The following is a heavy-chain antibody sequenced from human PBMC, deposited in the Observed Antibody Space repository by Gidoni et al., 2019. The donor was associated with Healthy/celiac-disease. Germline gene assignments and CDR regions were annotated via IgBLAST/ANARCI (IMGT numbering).Heavy chain of an antibody. V-gene: IGHV4-30-4*01. D-gene: IGHD4-17*01. CDR1: GGSISSGDYY. CDR3: AREGDYGDGPPCAFDI. J-gene: IGHJ3*02. Sequence: QVQLQESGPGLVMPSQTLSLTCTVSGGSISSGDYYWSWIRQPPGKGLEWIGYIYYSGSTYYNPSLKSRVTISVDTSKNQFSLKLSSVTAADTAVYYCAREGDYGDGPPCAFDIWGQGTMVTVSS. CDR2: IYYSGST.